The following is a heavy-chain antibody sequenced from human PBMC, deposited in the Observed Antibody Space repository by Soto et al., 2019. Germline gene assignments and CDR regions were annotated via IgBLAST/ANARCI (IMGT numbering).Heavy chain of an antibody. J-gene: IGHJ5*02. CDR1: GYTFTSYY. V-gene: IGHV1-46*01. Sequence: ASVKVSCKASGYTFTSYYMHWVRQAPGQGLEWMGIINPSGGSTSYAQKFQGRVTMTRDTSTSTVYMELSSLRAEDTAVYYCAKVGPHDSGSYMFRYNWFGPWGPGTLVPVSS. CDR2: INPSGGST. CDR3: AKVGPHDSGSYMFRYNWFGP. D-gene: IGHD3-10*01.